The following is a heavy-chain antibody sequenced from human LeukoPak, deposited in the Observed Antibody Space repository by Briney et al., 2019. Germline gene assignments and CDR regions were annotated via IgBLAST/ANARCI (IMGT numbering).Heavy chain of an antibody. V-gene: IGHV3-30*02. CDR3: AKVKDIVVVPAATYFDY. D-gene: IGHD2-2*01. CDR2: IWYDGSDK. J-gene: IGHJ4*02. CDR1: GFTFSSDG. Sequence: GGSLRVSCAASGFTFSSDGMHWVRQAPGGGLGWGAFIWYDGSDKYYADSVKGRVTISRDNSKHTLYLQINSLRAADTAVYYCAKVKDIVVVPAATYFDYWGQGTLVTVSS.